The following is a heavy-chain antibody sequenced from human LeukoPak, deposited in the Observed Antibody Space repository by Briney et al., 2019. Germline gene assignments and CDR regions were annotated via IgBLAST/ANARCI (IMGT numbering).Heavy chain of an antibody. J-gene: IGHJ5*02. CDR2: INAGNGHT. CDR3: ARGPYPNPRA. D-gene: IGHD1-14*01. V-gene: IGHV1-3*01. CDR1: GYTFSNYA. Sequence: GASVKVSCKASGYTFSNYAIHWVRQAPGQRFEWMGWINAGNGHTKYSQNFQGRVTITRDSSASTAYMELSSLTSEDTAVYYCARGPYPNPRAWGQGNLVTISS.